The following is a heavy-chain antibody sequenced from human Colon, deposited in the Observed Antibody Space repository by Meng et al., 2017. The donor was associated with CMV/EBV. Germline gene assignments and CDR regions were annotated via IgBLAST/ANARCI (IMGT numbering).Heavy chain of an antibody. Sequence: GESLKISCAASGFTFSSYSMNWVRQAPGKGLEWVSSISSSSSYIYYADSVKGRFTISRDNAKNSLYLQMSSLRAEDTAVYYCARTLGHCNSTSCPDAFDVWGQGTMVTVSS. J-gene: IGHJ3*01. D-gene: IGHD2-2*01. CDR3: ARTLGHCNSTSCPDAFDV. CDR1: GFTFSSYS. V-gene: IGHV3-21*01. CDR2: ISSSSSYI.